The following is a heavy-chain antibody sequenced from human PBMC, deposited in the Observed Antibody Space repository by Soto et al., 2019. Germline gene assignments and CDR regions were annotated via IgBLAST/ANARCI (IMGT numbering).Heavy chain of an antibody. Sequence: PGGSMRLSCSVSGFAFSTYAMPWVRQAPGKGLQYVSSISSNGGSTYYPDSVKGRFTISRDNSKNTLYLQMSSLRAEDTAVYYCVKDRCIDYWGQGTLVTVYS. D-gene: IGHD2-15*01. CDR2: ISSNGGST. V-gene: IGHV3-64D*06. CDR1: GFAFSTYA. J-gene: IGHJ4*02. CDR3: VKDRCIDY.